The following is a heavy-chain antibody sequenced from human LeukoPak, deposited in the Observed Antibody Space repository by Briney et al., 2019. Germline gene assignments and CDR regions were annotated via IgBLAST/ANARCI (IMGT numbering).Heavy chain of an antibody. Sequence: GGSLRLSCAASGFTFSGSAMHWVRQASGKGLEWVGRIRSKANSYATAYAASVKGRFTISRDDSKNTAYLQMNSLKTEDTAVYYCTTDIDGPDYWGQGTLVTVFS. CDR2: IRSKANSYAT. CDR3: TTDIDGPDY. V-gene: IGHV3-73*01. J-gene: IGHJ4*02. D-gene: IGHD2-15*01. CDR1: GFTFSGSA.